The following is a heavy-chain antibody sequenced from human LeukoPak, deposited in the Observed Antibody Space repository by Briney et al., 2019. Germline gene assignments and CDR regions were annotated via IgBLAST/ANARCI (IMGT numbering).Heavy chain of an antibody. J-gene: IGHJ4*02. CDR3: AEFEGAETSNYCFDH. CDR2: LYGNGYGT. D-gene: IGHD3-16*01. V-gene: IGHV3-23*05. Sequence: AETLRLSCTAYGVTFSNFAMGWVRQAPRKGLEWISDLYGNGYGTFYADAVKGRFTVSRDNSKNTVYLQMNSLRVEDTAIYYCAEFEGAETSNYCFDHWRQGTIVTVCS. CDR1: GVTFSNFA.